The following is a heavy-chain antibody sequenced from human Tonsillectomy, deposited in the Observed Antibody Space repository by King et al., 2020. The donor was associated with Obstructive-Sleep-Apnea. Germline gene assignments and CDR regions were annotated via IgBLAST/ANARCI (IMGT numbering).Heavy chain of an antibody. V-gene: IGHV4-38-2*02. D-gene: IGHD1-1*01. J-gene: IGHJ3*02. CDR3: ARDPHDWNDSSRPNAFDI. CDR2: IYHSGST. Sequence: QLQESGPGLVKPSETLSLTCSVSGYSISSGYYWGWLRQPPGKGLEWIGSIYHSGSTYYNPSLKSRVTISVDTSRNHFSLRLSSVTAADTAVYYCARDPHDWNDSSRPNAFDIWGQGTMVTVSS. CDR1: GYSISSGYY.